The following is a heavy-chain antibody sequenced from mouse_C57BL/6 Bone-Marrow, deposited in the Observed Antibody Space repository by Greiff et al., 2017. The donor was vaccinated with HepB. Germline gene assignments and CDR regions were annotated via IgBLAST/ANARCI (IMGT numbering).Heavy chain of an antibody. V-gene: IGHV1-9*01. CDR3: ARDDGYSPFAY. CDR1: GYTFTGYW. CDR2: ILPGSGST. D-gene: IGHD2-3*01. J-gene: IGHJ3*01. Sequence: VQLQQSGAELMKPGASVKLSCKATGYTFTGYWIEWVKQRPGHGLEWIGEILPGSGSTNYNEKFKGKATFTADKSSNTAYMQLSSLTTEDSAIYYCARDDGYSPFAYWGQGTLVTVSA.